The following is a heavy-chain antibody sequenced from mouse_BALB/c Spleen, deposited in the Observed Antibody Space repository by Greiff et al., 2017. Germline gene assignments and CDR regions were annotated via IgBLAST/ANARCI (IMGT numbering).Heavy chain of an antibody. CDR3: AVLYYGNYWFAY. J-gene: IGHJ3*01. V-gene: IGHV3-2*02. D-gene: IGHD2-1*01. Sequence: EVQLVESGPGLVKPSQSLSLTCTVTGYSITSDYAWNWIRQFPGNKLEWMGYISYSGSTSYNPSLKSRISITRDTSKNQFFLQLNSVTTEDTATYYCAVLYYGNYWFAYWGQGTLVTVSA. CDR1: GYSITSDYA. CDR2: ISYSGST.